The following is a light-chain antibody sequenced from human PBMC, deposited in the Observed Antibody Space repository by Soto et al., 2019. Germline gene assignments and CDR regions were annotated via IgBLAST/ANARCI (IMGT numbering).Light chain of an antibody. Sequence: EILLTQSPGTLSFSPGERAILSCRASQSVGTYLAWYQHKPGQAPRLLIYDASNRAPGIPARFSGNGSGTDFTLTISSLEPEDFAVYYCQQRSNWQTFGQGTKVDIK. V-gene: IGKV3-11*01. CDR2: DAS. CDR1: QSVGTY. CDR3: QQRSNWQT. J-gene: IGKJ1*01.